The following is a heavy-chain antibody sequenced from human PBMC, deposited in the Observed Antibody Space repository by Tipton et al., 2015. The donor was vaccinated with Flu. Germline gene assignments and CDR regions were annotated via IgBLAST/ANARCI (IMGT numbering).Heavy chain of an antibody. Sequence: TLSLTRTVSGGSISSSSYYWSWIRQPAGKGLEWIGRIYTSGSTNYNPSLKSRVTMSVDTSKNQFSLKLSSVTAADTAVYYCARHKFAADSSGWYAYWYFDLWGRGTLVTVSS. CDR2: IYTSGST. CDR1: GGSISSSSYY. D-gene: IGHD6-19*01. J-gene: IGHJ2*01. CDR3: ARHKFAADSSGWYAYWYFDL. V-gene: IGHV4-61*02.